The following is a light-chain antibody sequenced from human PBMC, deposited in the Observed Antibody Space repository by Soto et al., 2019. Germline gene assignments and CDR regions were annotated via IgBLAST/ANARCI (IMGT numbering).Light chain of an antibody. Sequence: DIQMTQSPSSVSASVGDRVTITCRASQSVSSWVAWYQQRPGRDPKFLLYPASSLQSGVPSRFSGSGSGTDFTLTISSLQPEDFATSYCQQAHRCPLTFGGGTKVEIK. CDR1: QSVSSW. V-gene: IGKV1-12*01. J-gene: IGKJ4*01. CDR2: PAS. CDR3: QQAHRCPLT.